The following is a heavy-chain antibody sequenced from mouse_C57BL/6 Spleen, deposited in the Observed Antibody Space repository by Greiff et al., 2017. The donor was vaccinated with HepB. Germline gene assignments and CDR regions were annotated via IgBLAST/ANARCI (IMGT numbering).Heavy chain of an antibody. D-gene: IGHD1-1*01. CDR3: ARTIFDYYGSSYRGYYFDY. J-gene: IGHJ2*01. CDR2: IYPSDSET. V-gene: IGHV1-61*01. CDR1: GYTFTSYW. Sequence: QVQLQQPGAELVRPGSSVKLSCKASGYTFTSYWMDWVKQRPGQGLEWIGNIYPSDSETHYNQKFKDKATLTVDKSSSTAYMQLSSLTSEDSAVYYCARTIFDYYGSSYRGYYFDYWGQGTTLTVSS.